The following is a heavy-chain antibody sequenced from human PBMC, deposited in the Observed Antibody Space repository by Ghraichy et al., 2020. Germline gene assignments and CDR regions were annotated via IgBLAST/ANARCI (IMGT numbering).Heavy chain of an antibody. V-gene: IGHV3-23*01. J-gene: IGHJ4*02. CDR3: SKLVAATRGPFYFEY. CDR1: GFPLSIYA. D-gene: IGHD6-13*01. Sequence: GGSLRLSCEASGFPLSIYALTWVRQAPGKGREWFSAISGSGGTPSYAYSVKGRLTISRDNSNDTLFLQMDSLRAEDTAVYYCSKLVAATRGPFYFEYWGQGTLVTVSS. CDR2: ISGSGGTP.